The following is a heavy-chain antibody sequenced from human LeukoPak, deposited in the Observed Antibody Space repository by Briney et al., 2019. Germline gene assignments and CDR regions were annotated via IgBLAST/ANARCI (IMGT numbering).Heavy chain of an antibody. V-gene: IGHV1-18*01. CDR1: GYTFTSYG. J-gene: IGHJ4*02. CDR3: AREGDSSSWKLFDY. Sequence: ASVKVSCKASGYTFTSYGISWVRQAPGQGLERMGWISAYNGNTNYAQKLQGRVTMTTDTSTSTAYMELRSLRSDDTAVYYCAREGDSSSWKLFDYWGQGTLVTVSS. D-gene: IGHD6-13*01. CDR2: ISAYNGNT.